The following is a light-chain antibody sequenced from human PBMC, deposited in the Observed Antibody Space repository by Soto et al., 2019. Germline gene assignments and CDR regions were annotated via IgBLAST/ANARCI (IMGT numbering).Light chain of an antibody. CDR3: QQYDNLPIT. CDR2: DAS. V-gene: IGKV1-33*01. CDR1: QDISNY. J-gene: IGKJ5*01. Sequence: DIQMTQSPSSLSASVGDRVTITCQASQDISNYLNWYQQKPGKAPKLLIYDASNLETGVPSRFNGSGSGTDFTFNISSLQPEDIATYYCQQYDNLPITFGQGTRLEIK.